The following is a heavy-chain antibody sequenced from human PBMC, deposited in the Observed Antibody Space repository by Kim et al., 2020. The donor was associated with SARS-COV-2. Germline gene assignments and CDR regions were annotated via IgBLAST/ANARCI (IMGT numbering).Heavy chain of an antibody. V-gene: IGHV5-10-1*01. Sequence: GESLKISCKGSGYSFTSYWISWVRQMPGKGLEWMGRIDPSDSYTNYSPSFQGHVTISADKSISTAYLQWSSLKASDTAMYYCARRGYSYGLDFGDDYWGQGTLVTVSS. CDR3: ARRGYSYGLDFGDDY. CDR2: IDPSDSYT. J-gene: IGHJ4*02. CDR1: GYSFTSYW. D-gene: IGHD5-18*01.